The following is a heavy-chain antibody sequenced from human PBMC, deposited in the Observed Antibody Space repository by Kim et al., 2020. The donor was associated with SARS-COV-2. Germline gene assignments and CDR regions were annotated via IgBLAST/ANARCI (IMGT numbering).Heavy chain of an antibody. CDR1: GFTFSSYG. Sequence: GGSLRLSCAASGFTFSSYGMHWVRQAPGKGLEWVTVISYDGSNKYYADSVKGRFTISRDNSKNTLYLQMNSLRAEDTAVYYCVGGGIRFLEWLSPLDYWGRGTLVTVSS. CDR2: ISYDGSNK. CDR3: VGGGIRFLEWLSPLDY. J-gene: IGHJ4*02. D-gene: IGHD3-3*01. V-gene: IGHV3-30*03.